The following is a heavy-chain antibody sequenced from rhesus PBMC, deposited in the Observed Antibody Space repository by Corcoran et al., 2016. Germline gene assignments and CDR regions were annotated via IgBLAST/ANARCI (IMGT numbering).Heavy chain of an antibody. J-gene: IGHJ4*01. V-gene: IGHV2-1*01. Sequence: QVTLKESGPALVKPTQTLTLTCTFSWFSLSTSGLGVGWIRPPSRKTLEWLAHIYWDDDKRNNTSLKSRLTISKDTSKNQVVLAMTNMDPVDTATYYCARRYSSGWSRYFDYWGQGVLVTVSS. CDR1: WFSLSTSGLG. CDR3: ARRYSSGWSRYFDY. D-gene: IGHD6S26*01. CDR2: IYWDDDK.